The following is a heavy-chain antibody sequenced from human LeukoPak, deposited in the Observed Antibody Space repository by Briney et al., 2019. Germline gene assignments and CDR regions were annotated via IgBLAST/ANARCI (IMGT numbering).Heavy chain of an antibody. V-gene: IGHV1-24*01. CDR2: FDPEDGET. CDR3: ATTTRGYSGYDLDY. Sequence: ASVKVSCKVSGYTLTELSMHWVRQAPGKGLEWVGGFDPEDGETIYAQKFQGRVTMTEDTSTDTAYMELSSLRSEDTAVYYCATTTRGYSGYDLDYWGQGTLVTVSS. D-gene: IGHD5-12*01. CDR1: GYTLTELS. J-gene: IGHJ4*02.